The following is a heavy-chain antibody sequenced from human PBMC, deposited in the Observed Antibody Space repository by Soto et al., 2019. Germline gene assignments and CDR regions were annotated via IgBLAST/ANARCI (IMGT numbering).Heavy chain of an antibody. V-gene: IGHV4-30-4*01. CDR2: IFYSGTT. CDR1: GDSISSADYY. J-gene: IGHJ6*02. D-gene: IGHD1-1*01. Sequence: SEALSLTCTVSGDSISSADYYWSWIRQTPGKGLEWIGHIFYSGTTYYNPSLKSRLTISVDTSKNHFSLRLTSVTAADTAVYYCARDLWVEPELYYYGMDVWGQGTTVTVSS. CDR3: ARDLWVEPELYYYGMDV.